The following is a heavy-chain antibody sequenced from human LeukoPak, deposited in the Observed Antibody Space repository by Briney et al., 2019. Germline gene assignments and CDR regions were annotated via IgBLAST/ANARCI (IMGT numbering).Heavy chain of an antibody. Sequence: GGSLRLSCAASGVTFSRYAMHWVRQAPGKGLEWVAVISHDGSNKPYADSVKGRFTISRDNCKNTLYLQMNSLRAEDTGVYYCCRCDSSRWHVFDYWGQGTLVTVSS. CDR3: CRCDSSRWHVFDY. CDR1: GVTFSRYA. CDR2: ISHDGSNK. J-gene: IGHJ4*02. D-gene: IGHD6-13*01. V-gene: IGHV3-30*14.